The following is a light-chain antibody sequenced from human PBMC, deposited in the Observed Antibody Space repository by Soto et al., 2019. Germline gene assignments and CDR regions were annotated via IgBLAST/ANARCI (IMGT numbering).Light chain of an antibody. Sequence: DTQMTQSPSTLSASVGDRVTITCRASQSISSWLAWYQQKPGKAPKLLIYKASSLESGVPSRFSGSGSGTEFTLTISSLQPDDFATYYCQQYNRYSRTFGQGTKVDIK. CDR1: QSISSW. CDR2: KAS. J-gene: IGKJ1*01. V-gene: IGKV1-5*03. CDR3: QQYNRYSRT.